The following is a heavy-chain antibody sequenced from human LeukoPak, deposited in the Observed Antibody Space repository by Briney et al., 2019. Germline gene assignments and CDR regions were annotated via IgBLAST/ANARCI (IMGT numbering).Heavy chain of an antibody. CDR2: IIPIFGTA. Sequence: GSSVKVSCKASGGTFSSHAISWVRQAPGQGLEWMGRIIPIFGTANYAQKFQGRVTITTDESTSTAYMELSSLRSEDTAVYYCARSAYCSSTSCPIRGWFDPWGQGTLVTVSS. CDR3: ARSAYCSSTSCPIRGWFDP. V-gene: IGHV1-69*05. D-gene: IGHD2-2*01. J-gene: IGHJ5*02. CDR1: GGTFSSHA.